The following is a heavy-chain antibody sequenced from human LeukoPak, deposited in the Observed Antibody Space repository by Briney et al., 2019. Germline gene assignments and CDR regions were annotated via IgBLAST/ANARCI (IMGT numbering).Heavy chain of an antibody. V-gene: IGHV4-59*12. CDR3: ARVVTMVRGVISAHGAFDI. J-gene: IGHJ3*02. CDR1: GGSISSYY. D-gene: IGHD3-10*01. Sequence: SETLSLTCTVSGGSISSYYWSWIRQPPGKGLEWIGYIYHSGSTYYNPSLKSRVTISVDRSKNQFSLKLSSVTAADTAVYYCARVVTMVRGVISAHGAFDIWGQGTMVTVSS. CDR2: IYHSGST.